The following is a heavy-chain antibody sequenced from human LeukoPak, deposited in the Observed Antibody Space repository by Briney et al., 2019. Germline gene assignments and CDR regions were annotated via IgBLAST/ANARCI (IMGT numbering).Heavy chain of an antibody. V-gene: IGHV3-30-3*01. Sequence: AGGSLRLSCAASGFTFSNYAMHWVRQAPGKGLEWVAFISYDGSNEDYADSVKGRFTISRDNSRNTLYLQMNSLRPEDTAVYYCTRVRYYSSGWYDYWGQGTLATVSS. J-gene: IGHJ4*02. CDR3: TRVRYYSSGWYDY. CDR1: GFTFSNYA. D-gene: IGHD6-19*01. CDR2: ISYDGSNE.